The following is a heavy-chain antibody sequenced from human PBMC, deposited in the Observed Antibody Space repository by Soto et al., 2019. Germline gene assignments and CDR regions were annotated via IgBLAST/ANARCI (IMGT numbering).Heavy chain of an antibody. D-gene: IGHD1-26*01. CDR3: ARDKWELPLDI. Sequence: QVQLQESGPGLVKPSETLSLTCSVSGGSISSGDYSWSWIRQPPGKGLEWVGYIYYTGRTSYNPSLKSRVTMSVDTSKNQFSLRLRSVTAADTAVYYCARDKWELPLDIWGRGTMVIVSS. J-gene: IGHJ3*02. CDR1: GGSISSGDYS. CDR2: IYYTGRT. V-gene: IGHV4-30-4*01.